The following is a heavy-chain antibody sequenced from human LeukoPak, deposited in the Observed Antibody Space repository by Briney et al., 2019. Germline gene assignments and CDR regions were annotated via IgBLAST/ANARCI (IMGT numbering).Heavy chain of an antibody. J-gene: IGHJ6*02. CDR1: VGSISSGGYS. V-gene: IGHV4-30-2*01. D-gene: IGHD3-3*01. CDR3: ARGDFWSGMDV. Sequence: PSETLSLTCAVSVGSISSGGYSWSWIRQPPGKGLEWIGYIYHSGSTYYNPSLKSRVTISVDRSKNQFSLKLSSVTAADTAVYYCARGDFWSGMDVWGQGTTVTVSS. CDR2: IYHSGST.